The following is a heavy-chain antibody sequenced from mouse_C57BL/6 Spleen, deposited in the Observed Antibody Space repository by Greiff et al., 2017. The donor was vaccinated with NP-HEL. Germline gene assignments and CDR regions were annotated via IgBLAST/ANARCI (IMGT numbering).Heavy chain of an antibody. CDR3: ARDEPPYWYFDV. CDR2: ISSGSSTI. CDR1: GFTFSDYG. Sequence: EVQLVESGGGLVKPGGSLNLSCAASGFTFSDYGMHWVRQAPEKGLEWVAYISSGSSTIYYADIVTGRVLISSNTARNTLFLQMTSLRYEDTGMYYCARDEPPYWYFDVWGTGTTVTVSS. J-gene: IGHJ1*03. V-gene: IGHV5-17*01.